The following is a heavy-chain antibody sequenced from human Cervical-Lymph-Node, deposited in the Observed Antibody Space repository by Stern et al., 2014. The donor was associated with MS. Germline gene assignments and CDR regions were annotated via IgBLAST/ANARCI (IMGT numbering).Heavy chain of an antibody. Sequence: EVQLEESGGGLVQPGRSLTLSCTASGFTLDDHAMHLVRLTPPQGMEWVAGIRWDRNSIAPAGSVKGRITISRDNANNSLYLELNSLRPEDTALYYCVKDVDSSIAVSFDHWGQGTLVTVSS. CDR3: VKDVDSSIAVSFDH. V-gene: IGHV3-9*01. CDR1: GFTLDDHA. D-gene: IGHD6-19*01. CDR2: IRWDRNSI. J-gene: IGHJ4*02.